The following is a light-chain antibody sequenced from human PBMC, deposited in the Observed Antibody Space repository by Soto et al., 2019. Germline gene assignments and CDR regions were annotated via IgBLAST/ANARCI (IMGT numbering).Light chain of an antibody. V-gene: IGKV1-39*01. Sequence: DIQMTQSPSSLSASVGDRVSITCRSSQSIRSHLNWYQHKPGKAPKGLIYDASSLQGGVPSRFSGSGSGTDFTLTIKSLQPEDFATYYCQQSFSSPFTFGPGTKVDVK. J-gene: IGKJ3*01. CDR1: QSIRSH. CDR3: QQSFSSPFT. CDR2: DAS.